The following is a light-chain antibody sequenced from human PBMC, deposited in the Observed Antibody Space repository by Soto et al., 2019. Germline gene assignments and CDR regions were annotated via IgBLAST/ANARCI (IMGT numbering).Light chain of an antibody. V-gene: IGKV3-20*01. CDR2: GAS. CDR1: QSVSSSY. CDR3: QQYDSSPKT. Sequence: EIVLTQSPGTLSLSPGERATLSCRASQSVSSSYLAWYQQEPGQAPRLLIYGASSRATGIPDRFSGSGSGTDFTLTISRLEPEAFAVYYCQQYDSSPKTFGQGTKVDIK. J-gene: IGKJ1*01.